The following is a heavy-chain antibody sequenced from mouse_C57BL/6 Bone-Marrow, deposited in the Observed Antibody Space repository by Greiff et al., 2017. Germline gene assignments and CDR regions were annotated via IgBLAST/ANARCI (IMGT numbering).Heavy chain of an antibody. J-gene: IGHJ2*01. Sequence: LQESGAELVRPGASVTLSCKASGYTFTDYEMHWVKQTPVHGLEWIGAIDPETGGTAYNQKFKGKAILTADKSSSTAYMELRSLTSEDSAVYYCTREGFDYWGQGTTLTVSS. CDR3: TREGFDY. CDR2: IDPETGGT. CDR1: GYTFTDYE. V-gene: IGHV1-15*01.